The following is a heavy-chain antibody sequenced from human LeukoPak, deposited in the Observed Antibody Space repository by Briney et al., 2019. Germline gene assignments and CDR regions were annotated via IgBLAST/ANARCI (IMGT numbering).Heavy chain of an antibody. V-gene: IGHV3-11*01. J-gene: IGHJ3*02. CDR2: ISGGGTTI. CDR3: ARDRTSSSWRPDSFDI. CDR1: GFTFSDYY. Sequence: PGGSLRLSGAASGFTFSDYYMSWIRQAPGKGLEWVSYISGGGTTIYYADSVKGRFTISRDNAKNSLYLQMNSLRAEDTAVYYCARDRTSSSWRPDSFDIWGQGTMVTVSP. D-gene: IGHD6-13*01.